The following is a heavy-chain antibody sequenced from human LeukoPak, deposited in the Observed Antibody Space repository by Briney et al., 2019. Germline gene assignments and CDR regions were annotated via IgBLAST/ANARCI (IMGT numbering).Heavy chain of an antibody. V-gene: IGHV1-58*01. CDR1: GFTFTSSA. D-gene: IGHD1-26*01. CDR3: ARGGASGNYGGIDY. CDR2: IVVGSGNT. Sequence: GTSVKVSCKASGFTFTSSAVQWVRQARRQRLEWVGWIVVGSGNTNYAQKFQERVTITRDMSTSTAYMELSSLRSEDTAVYYCARGGASGNYGGIDYWGQGTLVTVSS. J-gene: IGHJ4*02.